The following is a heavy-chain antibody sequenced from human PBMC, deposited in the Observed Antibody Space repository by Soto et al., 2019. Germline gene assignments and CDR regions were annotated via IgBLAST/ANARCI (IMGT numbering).Heavy chain of an antibody. Sequence: PGGSLRLSCAASGFTVGSNYMSWFRQAPGKGLEWVSVIYSGGSAYYADSVKGRFTISRHNSKNTLYLQMNSLRAEDTAVYYCARYGWCYYDSSGYYYDYWGQGTLVTVSS. J-gene: IGHJ4*02. D-gene: IGHD3-22*01. V-gene: IGHV3-53*04. CDR1: GFTVGSNY. CDR2: IYSGGSA. CDR3: ARYGWCYYDSSGYYYDY.